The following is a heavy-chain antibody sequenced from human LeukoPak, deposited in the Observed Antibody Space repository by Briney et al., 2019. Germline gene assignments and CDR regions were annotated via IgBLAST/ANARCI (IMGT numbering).Heavy chain of an antibody. CDR1: GDSISSRRYC. Sequence: SETLSLTCTLSGDSISSRRYCWGWIRQPPGKGLEWIGAVYFRGSTYYSPSLQSRVPISVDTSKDQFSLSVNSVTAADTAEYYCARLEKEGYYYIDVWGKGTTVTVSS. J-gene: IGHJ6*03. V-gene: IGHV4-39*07. D-gene: IGHD1-1*01. CDR2: VYFRGST. CDR3: ARLEKEGYYYIDV.